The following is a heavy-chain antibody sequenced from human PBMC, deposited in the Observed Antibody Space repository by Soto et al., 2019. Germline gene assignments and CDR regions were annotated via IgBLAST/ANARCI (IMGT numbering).Heavy chain of an antibody. D-gene: IGHD3-10*01. J-gene: IGHJ4*02. CDR1: GFTFTSSA. CDR3: ATSYGSGSYFYFPLDY. V-gene: IGHV1-58*02. Sequence: SVKVSCKASGFTFTSSAMQWVRQARGQRLEWIGWIVVGSGNTNYAQKFQERVTITRDMSTSTAYMELSSLRSEDTAVYYCATSYGSGSYFYFPLDYWGQGTLVTVSS. CDR2: IVVGSGNT.